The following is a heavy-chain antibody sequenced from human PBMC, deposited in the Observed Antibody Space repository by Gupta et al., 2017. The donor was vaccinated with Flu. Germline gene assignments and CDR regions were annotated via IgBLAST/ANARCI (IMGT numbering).Heavy chain of an antibody. CDR3: ARDDDNDATEDMDY. V-gene: IGHV3-49*02. Sequence: SWVRRTAAKGLEWIVFIRTRAYGAKTKYAGSLKGRFTISRDDSNSIAYLQMNSLKTADTAVYFCARDDDNDATEDMDYWGQGTLVTVS. CDR2: IRTRAYGAKT. J-gene: IGHJ4*02. D-gene: IGHD2-15*01.